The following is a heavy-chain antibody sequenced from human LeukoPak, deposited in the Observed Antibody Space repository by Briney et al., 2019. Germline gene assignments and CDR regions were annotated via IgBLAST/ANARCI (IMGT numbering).Heavy chain of an antibody. J-gene: IGHJ1*01. V-gene: IGHV3-23*01. CDR2: ISPGGGTT. CDR3: AKGLIVVVSPFFQH. D-gene: IGHD3-22*01. Sequence: GGSLRLSCAVSGFAFGSEAMSWVRQSPARGLEWVASISPGGGTTYYADYVKGRFTISRDNSKNTLYLQMNSLRAEDTAVYYCAKGLIVVVSPFFQHWGQGTLVTVSS. CDR1: GFAFGSEA.